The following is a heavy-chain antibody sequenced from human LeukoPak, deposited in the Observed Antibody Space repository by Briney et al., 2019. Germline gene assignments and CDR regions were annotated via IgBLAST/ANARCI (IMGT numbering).Heavy chain of an antibody. CDR1: GGSISSSSYY. J-gene: IGHJ4*02. D-gene: IGHD6-6*01. Sequence: SETLSLTCTVSGGSISSSSYYRGWIRQPPGKGLEWIGSIYYSGSTYYNPSLKSRVTISVDTSKNQFSLKLSSVTAADTAVYYCARHTLEYSSSSAFDYWGQGTLVTVSS. V-gene: IGHV4-39*01. CDR2: IYYSGST. CDR3: ARHTLEYSSSSAFDY.